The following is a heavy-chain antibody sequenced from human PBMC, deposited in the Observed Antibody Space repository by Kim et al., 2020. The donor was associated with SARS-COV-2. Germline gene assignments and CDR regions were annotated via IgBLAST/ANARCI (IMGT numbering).Heavy chain of an antibody. V-gene: IGHV3-74*01. J-gene: IGHJ4*01. Sequence: YADSVEGRFTVSRDNAKNTVYLQMNSLRDDDTAVYYCARSAYSTMFDYWGQGTLVTVSS. CDR3: ARSAYSTMFDY. D-gene: IGHD4-4*01.